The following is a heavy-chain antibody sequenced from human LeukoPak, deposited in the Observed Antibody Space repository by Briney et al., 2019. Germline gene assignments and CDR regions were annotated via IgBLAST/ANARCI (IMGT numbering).Heavy chain of an antibody. CDR2: ISSNGGST. Sequence: GGSLRLSCSASGFTFSSYAMHWVRQAPGKGLEYVSAISSNGGSTYYADSVKGRFTISRDNSKNTLYLQTSSLRAEDTAVYYCVKDQESGSVYYYYGMDVWGQGTTVTVSS. CDR3: VKDQESGSVYYYYGMDV. J-gene: IGHJ6*02. CDR1: GFTFSSYA. D-gene: IGHD5-12*01. V-gene: IGHV3-64D*06.